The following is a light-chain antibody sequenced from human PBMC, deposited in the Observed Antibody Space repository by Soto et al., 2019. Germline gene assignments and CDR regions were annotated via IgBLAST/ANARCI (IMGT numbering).Light chain of an antibody. CDR3: QHYDSYPEA. V-gene: IGKV1-5*03. CDR1: QTISSW. CDR2: KAS. J-gene: IGKJ1*01. Sequence: DIQVTKSASALSGSVGDRVTITCRASQTISSWLAWYQQKPGKAPKLLIYKASTLKSGVPSRFSGSGSGTEFTLTISSLQPDDFATYYCQHYDSYPEAFGQGTKVDIK.